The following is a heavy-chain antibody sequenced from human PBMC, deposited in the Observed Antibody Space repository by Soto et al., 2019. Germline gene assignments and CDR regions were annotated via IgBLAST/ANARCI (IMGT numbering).Heavy chain of an antibody. J-gene: IGHJ3*02. V-gene: IGHV3-21*01. D-gene: IGHD4-17*01. CDR1: GFTFSSYS. CDR2: ISSSSSYI. Sequence: EVQLVESGGGLVKPGGSPRLSCAASGFTFSSYSMNWVRQAPGKGLEWVSSISSSSSYIYYADSVKGRFTISRDNAKNSLYLQMNSLRAEDTAVYYCARGLRQDAFDILGQGTMVTVSS. CDR3: ARGLRQDAFDI.